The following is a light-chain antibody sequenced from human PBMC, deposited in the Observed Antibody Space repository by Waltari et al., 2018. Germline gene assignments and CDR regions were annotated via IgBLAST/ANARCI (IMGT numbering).Light chain of an antibody. V-gene: IGKV1-39*01. CDR2: SAS. CDR3: QKSSSTPPWT. Sequence: DIQMTQSPSSLSASVGDRVTITCRASQRISIYLNWYPQKPGKPPKLLIYSASSLQSGVPSRFSGSGSGTDFTLTISSLQPEDFATYYCQKSSSTPPWTFGQGTKVEIK. CDR1: QRISIY. J-gene: IGKJ1*01.